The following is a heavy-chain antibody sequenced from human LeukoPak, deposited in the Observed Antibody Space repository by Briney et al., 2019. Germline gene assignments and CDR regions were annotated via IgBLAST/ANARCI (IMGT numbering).Heavy chain of an antibody. CDR1: GGSISSSSYY. J-gene: IGHJ3*02. D-gene: IGHD3-3*01. CDR3: ARQTRVLEKPFDI. V-gene: IGHV4-39*01. CDR2: IYYSGST. Sequence: SETLSLTCTVSGGSISSSSYYWGWIRQPPGKGLEWIGSIYYSGSTYYNPSLKSRVTISVDTSKNQFSLKLSSVTAADTAVYYCARQTRVLEKPFDIWGQGTMVTVSS.